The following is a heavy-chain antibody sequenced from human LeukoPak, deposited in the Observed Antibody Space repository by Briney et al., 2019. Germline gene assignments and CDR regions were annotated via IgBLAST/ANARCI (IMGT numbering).Heavy chain of an antibody. CDR2: IWYDGSNK. CDR3: ARDLRPSGWFDY. Sequence: PGGSLRLSCAASGFTFSSYGMHWVRQAPGKGLEWVAVIWYDGSNKYYADSVKGRFTISRDNPKNTLYLQLNSLRAEDTAVYYCARDLRPSGWFDYWGQGTLVTVSS. CDR1: GFTFSSYG. D-gene: IGHD6-19*01. J-gene: IGHJ4*02. V-gene: IGHV3-33*01.